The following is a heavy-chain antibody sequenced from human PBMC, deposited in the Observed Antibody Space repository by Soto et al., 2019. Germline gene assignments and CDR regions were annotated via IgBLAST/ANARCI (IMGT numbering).Heavy chain of an antibody. Sequence: QVQLVQSGAEVKKPGSSVKVSCKASGGTFSSYAISWVRQAPGQGLEWMGGIIPIFGTANYAQKFQGRVTITADESTSTAYMELSSLRSEDTAVYYCARDPVRYDSSGEHVYYGMDVWGQGTTVTVSS. CDR3: ARDPVRYDSSGEHVYYGMDV. CDR2: IIPIFGTA. V-gene: IGHV1-69*12. CDR1: GGTFSSYA. J-gene: IGHJ6*02. D-gene: IGHD3-22*01.